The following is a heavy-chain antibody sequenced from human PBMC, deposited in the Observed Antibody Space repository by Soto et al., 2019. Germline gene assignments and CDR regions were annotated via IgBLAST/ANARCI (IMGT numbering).Heavy chain of an antibody. CDR2: IYYSGST. J-gene: IGHJ6*02. CDR3: ARAGGCNTNPVAV. CDR1: GGSVSRNSYY. Sequence: QVQLQESGPGLVKPSETLSLTCTVSGGSVSRNSYYWSWIRQPPGKGLEWIGYIYYSGSTNYNPSLMSRATIAVDPSKNPFSLKLSSVTAADTAVYFCARAGGCNTNPVAVWGQGTTVTVSS. D-gene: IGHD2-2*02. V-gene: IGHV4-61*01.